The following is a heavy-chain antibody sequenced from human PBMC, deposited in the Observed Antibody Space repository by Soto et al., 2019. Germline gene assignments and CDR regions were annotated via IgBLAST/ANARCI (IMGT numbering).Heavy chain of an antibody. J-gene: IGHJ4*02. D-gene: IGHD3-22*01. CDR3: AREDYYDSSGYSSAFDY. CDR2: IYYSGST. CDR1: GGSISSGGYY. V-gene: IGHV4-31*03. Sequence: ASETLSLTCTVSGGSISSGGYYWSWIRQHPGKGLEWIGYIYYSGSTYYNPSLKSRVTISVDTSKNQFSLKLSSVTAADTAVYYCAREDYYDSSGYSSAFDYWGQGTLVTVSS.